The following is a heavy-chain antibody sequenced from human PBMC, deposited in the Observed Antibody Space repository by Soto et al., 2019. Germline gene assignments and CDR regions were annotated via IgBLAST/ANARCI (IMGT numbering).Heavy chain of an antibody. Sequence: ASETLSRTCAVYGGSFSGYYWSWIRQPPGKGLEWIGEINHSGSTNYNPSLKSRVTISVATSKNQFSLKLSSVTAADTAVYYCERVRVALYYYYGMDVWGQGTTVTVSS. CDR1: GGSFSGYY. CDR3: ERVRVALYYYYGMDV. D-gene: IGHD2-15*01. CDR2: INHSGST. V-gene: IGHV4-34*01. J-gene: IGHJ6*02.